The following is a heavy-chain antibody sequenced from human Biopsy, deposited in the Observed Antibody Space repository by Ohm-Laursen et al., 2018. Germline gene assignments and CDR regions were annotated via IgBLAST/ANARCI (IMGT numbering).Heavy chain of an antibody. CDR2: ISYSGTT. CDR3: ARERDP. V-gene: IGHV4-61*08. CDR1: GVSVTSRGYY. Sequence: SDTLSLTCTVSGVSVTSRGYYWTWIRQPPGTGVEWIGHISYSGTTNYKSSLRSRVTISVDPSKNQFSLRLTSVTAADTAVYFCARERDPWAKGTLVTVSS. J-gene: IGHJ5*02.